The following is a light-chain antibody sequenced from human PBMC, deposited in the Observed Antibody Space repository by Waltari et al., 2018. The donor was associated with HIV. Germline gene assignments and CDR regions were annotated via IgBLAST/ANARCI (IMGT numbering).Light chain of an antibody. J-gene: IGLJ3*02. V-gene: IGLV3-1*01. CDR3: QAWGSSTSGV. Sequence: SYEVTQPPSVAVSPGQTASITCSGYELGDKSHCWYQQKPGQSPLLVIYQDNKRPSGIPERFSGSSSGHTATLTISGTLPMDEADYYCQAWGSSTSGVFGTGTKLTVL. CDR2: QDN. CDR1: ELGDKS.